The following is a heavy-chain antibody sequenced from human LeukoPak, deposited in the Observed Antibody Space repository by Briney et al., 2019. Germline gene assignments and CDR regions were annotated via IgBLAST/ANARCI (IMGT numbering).Heavy chain of an antibody. CDR3: AREEGPFDY. V-gene: IGHV3-33*01. CDR1: GFTFSSYG. Sequence: GRSLRLSCAASGFTFSSYGMHWVRQAPGKGLEWVAVIRYDGSNKYYADSVKGRFTISRDNSKNTLYLQMNSLRAEDTAVYYCAREEGPFDYWGQGTQVTVSS. J-gene: IGHJ4*02. CDR2: IRYDGSNK.